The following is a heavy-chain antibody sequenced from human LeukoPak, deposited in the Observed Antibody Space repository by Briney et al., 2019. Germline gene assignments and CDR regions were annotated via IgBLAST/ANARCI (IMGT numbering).Heavy chain of an antibody. J-gene: IGHJ4*02. V-gene: IGHV4-34*01. D-gene: IGHD3-3*01. Sequence: SETLSLTCAVYGVSFSGYYWSWIRQPPGKGLEWIGEINHSGSTNYNPSLKSRVTISVDTSKNQFSLKLSSVTAADTAVYYCAREGVTIFGVVNESPPFDYWGQGTLVTVSS. CDR2: INHSGST. CDR1: GVSFSGYY. CDR3: AREGVTIFGVVNESPPFDY.